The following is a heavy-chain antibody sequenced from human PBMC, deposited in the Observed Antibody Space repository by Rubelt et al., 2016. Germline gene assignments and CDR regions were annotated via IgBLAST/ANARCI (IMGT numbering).Heavy chain of an antibody. CDR2: IIPILGIA. CDR1: GGTFSSYA. Sequence: QVQLVQSGAEVKKPGSSVKVSCKASGGTFSSYAISWVRQAPGQGLEWMGRIIPILGIANYAKKVQGRVTITADKSTSTAYMELSSLRSEDTAVYYCARDGYNDIWGFFDYWGQGTLVTVSS. J-gene: IGHJ4*02. CDR3: ARDGYNDIWGFFDY. V-gene: IGHV1-69*04. D-gene: IGHD5-24*01.